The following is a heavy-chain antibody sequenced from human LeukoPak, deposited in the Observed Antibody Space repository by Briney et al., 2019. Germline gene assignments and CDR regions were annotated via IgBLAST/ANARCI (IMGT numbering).Heavy chain of an antibody. Sequence: GGSLRLSCAASGFTFSSYAMSWVRQAPGKGLEWVSAISGSGGSTYYADSVKGRFTISRDNSKNTLYLQMNSLRAEDTAVYYCARDLSLRGGDSEYFQHWGQGTLVTVSS. J-gene: IGHJ1*01. D-gene: IGHD2-21*02. CDR1: GFTFSSYA. CDR3: ARDLSLRGGDSEYFQH. CDR2: ISGSGGST. V-gene: IGHV3-23*01.